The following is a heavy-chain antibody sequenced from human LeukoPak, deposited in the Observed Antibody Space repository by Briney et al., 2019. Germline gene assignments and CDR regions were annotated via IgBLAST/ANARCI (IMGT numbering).Heavy chain of an antibody. D-gene: IGHD1-14*01. CDR2: ISGSGGSI. CDR1: GFTFSSSA. Sequence: PGGSLRLSCAASGFTFSSSAMSWVRQAPGKGLEWVSAISGSGGSIYHAESVRGRFTISRDNSKNTVYLQMNSLRAEDTAVFHCAKGRTRELVGPFDYWGQGSLVIVSS. J-gene: IGHJ4*02. V-gene: IGHV3-23*01. CDR3: AKGRTRELVGPFDY.